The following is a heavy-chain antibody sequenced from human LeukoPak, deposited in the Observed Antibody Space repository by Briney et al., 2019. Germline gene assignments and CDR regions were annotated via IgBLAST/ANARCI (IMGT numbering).Heavy chain of an antibody. CDR2: IIPIFGTA. CDR1: VGTFRSYA. CDR3: ARGGGYCSSTSCYVYYYYGMDV. J-gene: IGHJ6*02. Sequence: SVKVSCKAWVGTFRSYAIRWVRQAPGQGREWMGGIIPIFGTAKYELKFQGRVTITAAESTSPDYMVLRSLRSEDRAVYYCARGGGYCSSTSCYVYYYYGMDVWGHGTTVTVSS. D-gene: IGHD2-2*03. V-gene: IGHV1-69*13.